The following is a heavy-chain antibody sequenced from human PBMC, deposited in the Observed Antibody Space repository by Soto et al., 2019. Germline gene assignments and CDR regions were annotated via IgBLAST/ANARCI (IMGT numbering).Heavy chain of an antibody. Sequence: QVQLQESGPGLLKPSGTLSLTCAVSSGSITSSNWWSWVRQPPGKGLEWIGEVSHTGNTNYIPSLKSRVTISVDKSRNQFSLRLSSVTAADTAVYYCARNRYGGYDFDYWGQGTLVTVSS. D-gene: IGHD5-12*01. CDR3: ARNRYGGYDFDY. J-gene: IGHJ4*02. CDR1: SGSITSSNW. V-gene: IGHV4-4*02. CDR2: VSHTGNT.